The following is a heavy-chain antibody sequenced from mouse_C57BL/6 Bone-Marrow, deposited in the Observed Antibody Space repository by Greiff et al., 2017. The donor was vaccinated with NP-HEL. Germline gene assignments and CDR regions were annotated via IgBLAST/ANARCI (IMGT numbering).Heavy chain of an antibody. D-gene: IGHD2-1*01. J-gene: IGHJ4*01. CDR1: GYTFTDYY. CDR2: IYPGSGNT. CDR3: ARSDPFFYGNYSYYYAMDY. V-gene: IGHV1-76*01. Sequence: VHLVESGAELVRPGASVKLSCKASGYTFTDYYINWVKQRPGQGLEWIARIYPGSGNTYYNEKFKGKATLTAEKSSSTAYMQLSSLTSEDSAVYFCARSDPFFYGNYSYYYAMDYWGQGTSVTVSS.